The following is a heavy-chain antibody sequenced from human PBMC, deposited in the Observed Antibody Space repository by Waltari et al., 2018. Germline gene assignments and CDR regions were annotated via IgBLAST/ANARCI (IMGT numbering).Heavy chain of an antibody. Sequence: EVQLVESGGGLVKPGGSLRLSCAASGFTFGDSRMNWVRQAPGKGLEWLTAISTGTHYIYYADSLRGRFTISRDNAKNSLYLEMTSLRAEDTAVYYCARDSSGWLFDYWGQGTLVTVSS. CDR2: ISTGTHYI. D-gene: IGHD6-19*01. CDR1: GFTFGDSR. CDR3: ARDSSGWLFDY. V-gene: IGHV3-21*06. J-gene: IGHJ4*02.